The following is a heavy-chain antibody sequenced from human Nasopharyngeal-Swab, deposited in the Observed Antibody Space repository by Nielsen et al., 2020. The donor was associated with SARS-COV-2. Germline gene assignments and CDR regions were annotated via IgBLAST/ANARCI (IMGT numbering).Heavy chain of an antibody. CDR3: ARGIAAAGTGIDY. V-gene: IGHV3-30*04. CDR1: GFTFSSYA. D-gene: IGHD6-13*01. CDR2: ISYDGSNK. J-gene: IGHJ4*02. Sequence: GESLKISCAASGFTFSSYAMHWVRQAPGKGLEWVAVISYDGSNKYYADSVKGRFTISRDNSKNTLYLQMNSLRAEDTAVYYCARGIAAAGTGIDYWGQGTLVTVSS.